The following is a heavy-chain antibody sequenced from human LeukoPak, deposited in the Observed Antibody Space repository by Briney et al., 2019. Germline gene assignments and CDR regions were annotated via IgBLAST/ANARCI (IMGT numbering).Heavy chain of an antibody. CDR2: IFSGGST. Sequence: GGSLRLSCAASGFTVSSNYMSWVRQAPGKGLEWVSVIFSGGSTYYADSVKGRFTISRDNSKNTLYLQMNSLRAEDTAVYYCAKDHARLPFDYWGQGTLVTVSS. D-gene: IGHD4-11*01. V-gene: IGHV3-66*01. J-gene: IGHJ4*02. CDR1: GFTVSSNY. CDR3: AKDHARLPFDY.